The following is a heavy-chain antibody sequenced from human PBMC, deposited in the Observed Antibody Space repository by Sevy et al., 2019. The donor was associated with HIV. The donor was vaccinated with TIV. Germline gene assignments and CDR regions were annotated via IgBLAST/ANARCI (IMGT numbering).Heavy chain of an antibody. CDR3: TTMEYFYASSTYLNGDY. J-gene: IGHJ4*02. CDR2: FDPEDGET. Sequence: ASVKVSCKVSGYTLTELSMHWVRQAPGKGLEWMGGFDPEDGETIYSQKFQGRVTMTEDTSTDTAYMELSSLKSEDTAVYYCTTMEYFYASSTYLNGDYWGQRTLVTVSS. CDR1: GYTLTELS. V-gene: IGHV1-24*01. D-gene: IGHD3-22*01.